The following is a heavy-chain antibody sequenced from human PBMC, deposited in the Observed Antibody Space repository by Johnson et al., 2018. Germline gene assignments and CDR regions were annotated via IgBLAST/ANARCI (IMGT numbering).Heavy chain of an antibody. CDR1: GYTFTSYD. D-gene: IGHD6-19*01. CDR2: MNPNSGNT. Sequence: QVQLVESGAEVKKPGASVKVSCKASGYTFTSYDINWVRQATGQGLEWMGWMNPNSGNTGYAQKFQGRVTMTRNTSISTAYMELSSLRSEDTAMYYFARGGSGWYGNYYYYMDVWGKGTTVTVSS. V-gene: IGHV1-8*01. J-gene: IGHJ6*03. CDR3: ARGGSGWYGNYYYYMDV.